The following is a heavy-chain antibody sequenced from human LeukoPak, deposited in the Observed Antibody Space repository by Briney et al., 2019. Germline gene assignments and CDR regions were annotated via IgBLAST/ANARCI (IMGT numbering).Heavy chain of an antibody. CDR1: GGSISSGSYY. J-gene: IGHJ4*02. CDR3: ASTYSSGWLVKDY. D-gene: IGHD6-19*01. CDR2: IYTSGST. Sequence: SQTLSLTCTVSGGSISSGSYYWSWIRQPAGKGLEWIGRIYTSGSTNYNPSLKSRVTISVDTSKNQISLKLSSVTAADTAVYYCASTYSSGWLVKDYWGQGTLVTVSS. V-gene: IGHV4-61*02.